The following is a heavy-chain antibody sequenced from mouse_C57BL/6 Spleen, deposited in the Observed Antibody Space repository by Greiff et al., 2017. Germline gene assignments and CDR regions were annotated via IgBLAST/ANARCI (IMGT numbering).Heavy chain of an antibody. CDR3: AVVAIDYAMDY. Sequence: QVQLQQPGAELVMPGASVKLSCKASGYTFTSYWMHWVKQRPGQGLEWIGEIDPSDSYTNYNQKFKGKSTLTVDKSSSTAYMQLSSLTSEDSAVYYCAVVAIDYAMDYWGQGTSVTVSS. D-gene: IGHD1-1*01. CDR1: GYTFTSYW. J-gene: IGHJ4*01. CDR2: IDPSDSYT. V-gene: IGHV1-69*01.